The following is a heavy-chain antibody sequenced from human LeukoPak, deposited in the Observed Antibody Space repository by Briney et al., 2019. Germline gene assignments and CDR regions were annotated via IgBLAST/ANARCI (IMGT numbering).Heavy chain of an antibody. J-gene: IGHJ4*02. V-gene: IGHV3-23*01. CDR1: GFTFSSYA. Sequence: PGGSLRLSCAASGFTFSSYAMSWVRQAPGKGLEWVSVISGSGGSTYYADSVKGRFTISRDNSKNTLYLQMNSLRAEDTAVYYCAKGGVGHPASTVTQYYFDYWGQGTLVTVSS. CDR2: ISGSGGST. CDR3: AKGGVGHPASTVTQYYFDY. D-gene: IGHD4-17*01.